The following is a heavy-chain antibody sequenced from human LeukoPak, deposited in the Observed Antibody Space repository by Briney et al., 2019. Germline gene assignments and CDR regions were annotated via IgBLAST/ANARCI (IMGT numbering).Heavy chain of an antibody. V-gene: IGHV1-24*01. D-gene: IGHD6-13*01. CDR3: ATDPVPFTRSWYHMGASDI. CDR2: FDPEDGET. CDR1: GYTLTELS. Sequence: ASVKVSCKVSGYTLTELSMHWVRQAPGKGLEWMGGFDPEDGETIYAQKFQGRVTMTEDTSTDTAYMELSSLRSEDTAVYYCATDPVPFTRSWYHMGASDIWGQGTMVTVSS. J-gene: IGHJ3*02.